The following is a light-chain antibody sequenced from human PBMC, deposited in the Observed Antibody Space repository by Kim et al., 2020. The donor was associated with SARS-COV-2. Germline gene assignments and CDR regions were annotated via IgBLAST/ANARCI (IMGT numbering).Light chain of an antibody. CDR3: QQYGSSLYT. Sequence: LSPGERATLSCRASQSVSSSYLSWYQQKPGQAPRLLIYGASSRATGIPDRFSGSGSGTDFTLTISRLEPEDFAVYYCQQYGSSLYTFGQGTKLEIK. V-gene: IGKV3-20*01. J-gene: IGKJ2*01. CDR2: GAS. CDR1: QSVSSSY.